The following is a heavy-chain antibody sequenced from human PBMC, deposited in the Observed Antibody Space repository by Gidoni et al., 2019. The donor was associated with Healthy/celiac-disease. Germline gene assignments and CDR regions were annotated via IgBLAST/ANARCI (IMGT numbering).Heavy chain of an antibody. D-gene: IGHD6-6*01. Sequence: VQLVESGGGLVKTGGSLRLSCAASGFTFSSYSMNWVRQAPGKGLEWVSSISSSSSYIYYADSVKGRLTIARDNAKNSLYLQMNSLRAEDTAVYYCARALRTARLNVDYYYYGMDVWGQGTTVTVSS. J-gene: IGHJ6*02. V-gene: IGHV3-21*01. CDR1: GFTFSSYS. CDR2: ISSSSSYI. CDR3: ARALRTARLNVDYYYYGMDV.